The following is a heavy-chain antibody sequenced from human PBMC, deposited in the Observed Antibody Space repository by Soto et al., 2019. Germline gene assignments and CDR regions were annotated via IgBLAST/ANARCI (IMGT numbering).Heavy chain of an antibody. CDR1: GYTLNEVA. V-gene: IGHV1-24*01. CDR3: TTYHGDYNFDH. J-gene: IGHJ5*02. CDR2: FDPDEAET. D-gene: IGHD4-17*01. Sequence: QVQLVQSGAEVKKPGASVKVSCKVSGYTLNEVAMHWVRQAPGKGLEWLGGFDPDEAETIYAQHFQGRVTMTEDTSTDTVYMELSSLRSEARALYFCTTYHGDYNFDHWGQGTLVTVSS.